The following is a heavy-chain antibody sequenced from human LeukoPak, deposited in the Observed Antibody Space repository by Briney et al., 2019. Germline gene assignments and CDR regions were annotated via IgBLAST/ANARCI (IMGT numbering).Heavy chain of an antibody. CDR1: GFTFSSYW. CDR2: INSDGSST. D-gene: IGHD3-22*01. V-gene: IGHV3-74*01. CDR3: ARGAYYYDSSGSYDAFDI. J-gene: IGHJ3*02. Sequence: GSLRLSCAASGFTFSSYWMHWVRQAPGKGLVWVSRINSDGSSTSYADSVKGRFTISRDNAKNTLYLQMNSLRAEDTAVYYCARGAYYYDSSGSYDAFDIWGQGTMVTVSS.